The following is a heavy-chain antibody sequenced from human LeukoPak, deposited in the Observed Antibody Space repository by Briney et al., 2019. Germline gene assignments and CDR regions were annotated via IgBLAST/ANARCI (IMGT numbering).Heavy chain of an antibody. CDR1: GGSISSSSYY. J-gene: IGHJ4*02. CDR2: IYYSGST. Sequence: SETLSLTCTVSGGSISSSSYYWGWIHQPPGKGLEWIGSIYYSGSTYYNPSLKSRVTISVDTYKNQFSLKLSSVTAADAAVYYCARPAVEMATIPLDYWGQGTLVTVSS. D-gene: IGHD5-24*01. CDR3: ARPAVEMATIPLDY. V-gene: IGHV4-39*01.